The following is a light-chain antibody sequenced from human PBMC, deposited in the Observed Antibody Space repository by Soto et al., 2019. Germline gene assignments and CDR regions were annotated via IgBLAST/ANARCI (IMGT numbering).Light chain of an antibody. CDR1: QSIDSW. CDR2: DAS. Sequence: DIQMTQSPSTLSASVGDRVTITCRASQSIDSWLAWYQQKPGKAPKLLIYDASSLESGVPSRFSGSGSGTEFTLTISSLQPYDFATYYCQQYNRYSWTFGQGTKVEIK. J-gene: IGKJ1*01. V-gene: IGKV1-5*01. CDR3: QQYNRYSWT.